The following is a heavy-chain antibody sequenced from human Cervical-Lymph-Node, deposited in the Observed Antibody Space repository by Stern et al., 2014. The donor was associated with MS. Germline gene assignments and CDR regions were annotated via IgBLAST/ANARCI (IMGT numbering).Heavy chain of an antibody. J-gene: IGHJ5*02. Sequence: QLQLQELGPGLVKASETLSLTCTVSDGAISSYYCGWLGQVPGSDLSWSGNVSYYGSPDYKPSIKSRLSISVDTSKDQFSLSLRSVSAADTAVYYCARGVDFWSGMGWFDPWGQGSLVIVSS. CDR1: DGAISSYY. V-gene: IGHV4-59*01. D-gene: IGHD3-3*01. CDR3: ARGVDFWSGMGWFDP. CDR2: VSYYGSP.